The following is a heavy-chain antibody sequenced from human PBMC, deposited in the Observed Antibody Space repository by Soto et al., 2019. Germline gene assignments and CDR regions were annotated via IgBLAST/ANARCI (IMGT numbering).Heavy chain of an antibody. J-gene: IGHJ4*02. CDR3: ASGLAAAGADYFDY. V-gene: IGHV4-31*03. CDR1: GGSIIGGAYF. CDR2: IYYSGST. D-gene: IGHD6-13*01. Sequence: PSETLSLTCTVSGGSIIGGAYFWNWIRQHPGKGLEWIGNIYYSGSTYYNPSLKSRGTISVDTSKNQFSLKLSSVTAADTAVYYCASGLAAAGADYFDYWGQGALVTVSS.